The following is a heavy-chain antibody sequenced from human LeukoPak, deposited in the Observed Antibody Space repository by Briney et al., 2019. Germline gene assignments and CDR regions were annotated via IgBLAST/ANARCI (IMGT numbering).Heavy chain of an antibody. V-gene: IGHV4-61*02. J-gene: IGHJ3*02. Sequence: SETLSLTCTVSGGSISAGSYYWSWIRQPAGKGLEWIGRIYTSGRTDYNASLKSRVTISVDKSKNQFSLKLSSVTAADTAVYYCASRKHSSSWDDAFDIWGQGTMVTVSS. CDR1: GGSISAGSYY. CDR2: IYTSGRT. CDR3: ASRKHSSSWDDAFDI. D-gene: IGHD6-13*01.